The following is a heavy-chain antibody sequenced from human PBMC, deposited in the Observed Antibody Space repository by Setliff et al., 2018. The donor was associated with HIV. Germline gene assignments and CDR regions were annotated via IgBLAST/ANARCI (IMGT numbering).Heavy chain of an antibody. J-gene: IGHJ5*02. CDR1: GYSMSSGYY. V-gene: IGHV4-38-2*01. Sequence: PSETLSLTCGVSGYSMSSGYYWGWIRQPPGKGLEWIGNVYHTGSTYYNPSLKSRVTISVDTSKNQFSLKLSSVIAADTAVYYCATCRHRPSNWFDPWGQGTVVTVSS. CDR3: ATCRHRPSNWFDP. CDR2: VYHTGST.